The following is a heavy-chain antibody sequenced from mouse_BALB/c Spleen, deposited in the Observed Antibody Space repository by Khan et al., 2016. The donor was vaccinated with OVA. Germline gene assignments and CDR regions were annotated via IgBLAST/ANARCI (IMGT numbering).Heavy chain of an antibody. V-gene: IGHV1S134*01. D-gene: IGHD2-14*01. J-gene: IGHJ2*01. CDR3: TTADDRDYFDY. CDR1: GNTFTSYG. CDR2: IYPGNGYT. Sequence: EVQLQESGAELGRPGSSVKLSCKTSGNTFTSYGIKWVKQRPGQGLEWIGYIYPGNGYTEYNEKFQGKAILTTDKSSSTAYMQLRSLTDEDSAIYFCTTADDRDYFDYWGQGTTLTVSA.